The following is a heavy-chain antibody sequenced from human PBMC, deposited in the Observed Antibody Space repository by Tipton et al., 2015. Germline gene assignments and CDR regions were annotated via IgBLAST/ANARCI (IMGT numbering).Heavy chain of an antibody. CDR2: IYYSGST. D-gene: IGHD3-22*01. Sequence: TLSLTCTVSGGSINSDNYFWSWIRQHPGKGLEWIGYIYYSGSTYFNPSLKSRITISIDTSKNQFSLKLNYVTAADTAVYYCARANYYDSGGYHSWFGPWGEGSLVTVSS. V-gene: IGHV4-31*03. CDR3: ARANYYDSGGYHSWFGP. J-gene: IGHJ5*02. CDR1: GGSINSDNYF.